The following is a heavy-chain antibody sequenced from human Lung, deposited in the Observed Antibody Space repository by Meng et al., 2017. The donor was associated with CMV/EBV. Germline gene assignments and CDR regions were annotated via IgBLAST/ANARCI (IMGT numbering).Heavy chain of an antibody. CDR2: FVNYVDT. CDR1: GYTFGSYG. V-gene: IGHV1-18*01. J-gene: IGHJ4*02. D-gene: IGHD2-15*01. Sequence: QVQLVQSGAEVKKAGASVRVSCKASGYTFGSYGICWVRQTPGQGLEWMGWFVNYVDTYPAPKFQGRVTMTTDTHTNTAFMELRSLTSDDTAVYYCASGTPGRSYCDYWGQGTLVTVAS. CDR3: ASGTPGRSYCDY.